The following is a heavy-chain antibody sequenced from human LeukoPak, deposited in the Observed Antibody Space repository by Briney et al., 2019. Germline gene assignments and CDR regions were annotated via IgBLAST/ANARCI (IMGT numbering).Heavy chain of an antibody. CDR3: ARGIRWLQLSYFDY. V-gene: IGHV4-31*03. CDR1: GLSISSGVYY. D-gene: IGHD5-24*01. J-gene: IGHJ4*02. CDR2: IYYSGRT. Sequence: HPSQTLSLTCPVSGLSISSGVYYWRWIRQHPGKGLEWIGYIYYSGRTYYNSSLKSRVTISVDTSKNQFSLKLSSVTAADTAVYYCARGIRWLQLSYFDYWGQGTLVTVSS.